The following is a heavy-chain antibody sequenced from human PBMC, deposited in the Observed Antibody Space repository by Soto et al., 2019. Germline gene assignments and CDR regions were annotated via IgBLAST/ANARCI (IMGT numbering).Heavy chain of an antibody. CDR1: GGTFSRYA. V-gene: IGHV1-69*01. CDR3: ARTWEPLDYYGMDV. CDR2: IIPNFGTA. D-gene: IGHD1-26*01. J-gene: IGHJ6*02. Sequence: QVQLVQSGTEVKKPGSSLKVSCKASGGTFSRYAISWVRQAPGQGLEWMGGIIPNFGTANYAEKFRGRVTITADESTSTAYMELSSLRSEDTAVYYCARTWEPLDYYGMDVWGQGTTVTVSS.